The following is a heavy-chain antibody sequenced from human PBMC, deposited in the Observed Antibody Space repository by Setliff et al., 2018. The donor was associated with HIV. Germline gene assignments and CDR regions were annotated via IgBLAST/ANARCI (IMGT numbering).Heavy chain of an antibody. CDR3: AKGEPTILVVPAAFFDY. J-gene: IGHJ4*02. CDR1: GFTFSSYS. D-gene: IGHD2-2*01. V-gene: IGHV3-48*04. CDR2: ISSSGSPI. Sequence: PGGSLRLSCAASGFTFSSYSMNWVRQATGKGLEWVSYISSSGSPIHYADSVRGRFTIPRNNAKKSRYLQIISLRAEDTAVFYCAKGEPTILVVPAAFFDYWGQGTLVTVSS.